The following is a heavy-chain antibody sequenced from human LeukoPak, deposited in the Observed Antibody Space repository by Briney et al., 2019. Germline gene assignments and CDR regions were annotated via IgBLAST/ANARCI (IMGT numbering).Heavy chain of an antibody. D-gene: IGHD3-10*01. CDR2: INQDGTEK. CDR3: AKVAKYYYGPETYYFFEQ. Sequence: PGGSLRLSCTASGFTFGSFWMSWVRQAPGKGLEWVANINQDGTEKYYVDSVKGRFTISRDYAKNSLYLQMNSLRVEDTAVYYCAKVAKYYYGPETYYFFEQWGQGTPVTASS. CDR1: GFTFGSFW. V-gene: IGHV3-7*01. J-gene: IGHJ4*02.